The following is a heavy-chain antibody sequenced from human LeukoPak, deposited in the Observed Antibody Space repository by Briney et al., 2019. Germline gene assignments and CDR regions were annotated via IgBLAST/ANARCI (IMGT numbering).Heavy chain of an antibody. CDR3: ARHDWGSSFDY. D-gene: IGHD7-27*01. V-gene: IGHV4-59*08. J-gene: IGHJ4*02. Sequence: PSETLSLTCGVSGGSISSHYWSWIRQPPGKGLEWIGYMYYTGSTNYNPSLKSRVTISVDTSKKYFSLKLSSVTAADTAVYYCARHDWGSSFDYWGQGTLVTVSS. CDR1: GGSISSHY. CDR2: MYYTGST.